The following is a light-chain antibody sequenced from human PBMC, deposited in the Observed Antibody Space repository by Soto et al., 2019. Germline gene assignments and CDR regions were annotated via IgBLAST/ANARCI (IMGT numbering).Light chain of an antibody. V-gene: IGKV3D-15*01. CDR1: QSVSSN. CDR3: QHRANWPLT. CDR2: DAS. Sequence: EIVMTQSPATLSVSPGERATLSCRASQSVSSNLACYQQRPGQAPRLLIYDASTRATGIPARFSGSGSGTDFSLAISSLEPEDSAVYFCQHRANWPLTFGGGTKVDIK. J-gene: IGKJ4*01.